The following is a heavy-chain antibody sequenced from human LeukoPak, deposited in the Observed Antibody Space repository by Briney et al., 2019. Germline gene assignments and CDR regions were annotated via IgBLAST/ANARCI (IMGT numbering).Heavy chain of an antibody. D-gene: IGHD3-22*01. CDR1: VGSISGRN. Sequence: PLETLSLTCTVSVGSISGRNWSWSWQPQGKRQEGIGNVSYTGSTKTNPSLQSQVPISIDTFKRQFSLKLTSVTSADTAVYSCARLLDNDIRGDPDTFDVWGQGTTVIVSS. CDR2: VSYTGST. J-gene: IGHJ3*01. V-gene: IGHV4-59*11. CDR3: ARLLDNDIRGDPDTFDV.